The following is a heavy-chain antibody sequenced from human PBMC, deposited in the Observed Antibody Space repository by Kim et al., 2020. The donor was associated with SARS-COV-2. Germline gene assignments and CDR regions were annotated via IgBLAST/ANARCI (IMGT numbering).Heavy chain of an antibody. CDR3: ARGGYSSSWYHYYYYYYGMDV. Sequence: GGSLRLSCAASGFTFSSYDMHWVRQATGKGLEWVSAIGTAGDTYYPGSVKGRFTISRENAKNSLYLQMNSLRAGDTAVYYCARGGYSSSWYHYYYYYYGMDVWGQGTTVTVSS. V-gene: IGHV3-13*04. CDR2: IGTAGDT. CDR1: GFTFSSYD. D-gene: IGHD6-13*01. J-gene: IGHJ6*02.